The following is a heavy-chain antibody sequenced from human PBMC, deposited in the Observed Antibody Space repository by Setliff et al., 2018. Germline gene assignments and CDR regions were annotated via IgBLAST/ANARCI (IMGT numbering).Heavy chain of an antibody. Sequence: GASVKVSCKTSGYAFTDNYIHWVRQAPGQGLEWMGWINPKTGGTNLAQKFQGWVSMTRDTPITTAYMELSRLTSDDMAVYFCARSDHLVVDGFDVWGQGTMVTV. CDR1: GYAFTDNY. CDR3: ARSDHLVVDGFDV. V-gene: IGHV1-2*04. J-gene: IGHJ3*01. CDR2: INPKTGGT. D-gene: IGHD3-16*01.